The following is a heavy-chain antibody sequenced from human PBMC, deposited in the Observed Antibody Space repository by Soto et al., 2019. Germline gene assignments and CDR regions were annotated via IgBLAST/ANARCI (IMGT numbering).Heavy chain of an antibody. J-gene: IGHJ4*02. CDR1: GYSFPNYW. D-gene: IGHD3-22*01. Sequence: PGESLKISCKGSGYSFPNYWIAWVRQVPGKGLEWMGIIYGADSDTRYSPSFQGQVTISGDKSISTAYLQWSSLKASDTAVYYCATDLYDSSGYLVDYWGQGTLVTVSS. CDR3: ATDLYDSSGYLVDY. V-gene: IGHV5-51*01. CDR2: IYGADSDT.